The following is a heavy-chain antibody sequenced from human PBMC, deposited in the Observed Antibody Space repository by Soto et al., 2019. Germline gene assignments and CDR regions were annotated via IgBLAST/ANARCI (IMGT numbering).Heavy chain of an antibody. V-gene: IGHV1-69*12. CDR3: SVEGSRSHPHRGIVFDY. CDR1: GGTFSSYA. D-gene: IGHD3-10*01. CDR2: IIPIFGTA. Sequence: QVQLVQSGAEVKKPGSSVKVSCKASGGTFSSYAISWVRQAPGQGLEWMGGIIPIFGTANYAQKFQGRVANSGDDATSTAYMGLSRLRSEDTAVYYWSVEGSRSHPHRGIVFDYWGQGTLVTVSS. J-gene: IGHJ4*02.